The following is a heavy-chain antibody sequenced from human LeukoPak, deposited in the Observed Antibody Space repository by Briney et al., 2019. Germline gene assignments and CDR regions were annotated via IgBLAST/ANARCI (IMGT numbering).Heavy chain of an antibody. Sequence: GGSLRLSCAASGFTFSSYEMNWVRQAPGKGLEWVSYISSSGSTIYYADSVKGRFTISRDNAKNSLYLQMNSLRAEDTAVYYCARESGGYDDFDYGGRGTLVTVSP. CDR3: ARESGGYDDFDY. D-gene: IGHD5-12*01. CDR2: ISSSGSTI. V-gene: IGHV3-48*03. CDR1: GFTFSSYE. J-gene: IGHJ4*02.